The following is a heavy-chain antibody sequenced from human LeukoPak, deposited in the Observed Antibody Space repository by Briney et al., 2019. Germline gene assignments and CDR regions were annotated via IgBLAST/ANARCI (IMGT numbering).Heavy chain of an antibody. D-gene: IGHD3-10*01. CDR2: ISGSGCNT. V-gene: IGHV3-23*01. CDR3: AKGSYGTMVRGVSYFDY. Sequence: GGFLRLSCAVSGFTFSSYAMSWVRQAPGKGLEWVSPISGSGCNTYYADSVKGRFTVARDNSKNTLYLQMSSLRAEDTAVYYCAKGSYGTMVRGVSYFDYWGQGTLVTVSS. J-gene: IGHJ4*02. CDR1: GFTFSSYA.